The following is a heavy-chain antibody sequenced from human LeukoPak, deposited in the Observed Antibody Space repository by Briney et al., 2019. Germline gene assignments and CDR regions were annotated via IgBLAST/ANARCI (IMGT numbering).Heavy chain of an antibody. CDR2: IYYSGST. D-gene: IGHD3-10*01. J-gene: IGHJ6*04. CDR1: GGSINSSSYY. V-gene: IGHV4-39*07. CDR3: ARVGSGSYQRASVDV. Sequence: SETLSLTCTVPGGSINSSSYYWGWIRQPPGKGLQWIVRIYYSGSTYYNPSLKSRVTLSLDTSKNQSSLKLSSVTAADTAVYYCARVGSGSYQRASVDVWGKRATVTVCS.